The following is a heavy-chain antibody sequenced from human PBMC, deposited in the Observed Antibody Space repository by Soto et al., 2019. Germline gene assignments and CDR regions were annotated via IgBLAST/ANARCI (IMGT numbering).Heavy chain of an antibody. CDR2: IYHSGTT. Sequence: QVQLQESGPGLVMPSGTLSLTCAVSVPALRRNDWWNLVRQRPGKGLEWIGEIYHSGTTIYNPSLKSRVTISVDESRNHFSLKLTSVTAADTAVYYWARDFKAPNDAWAFDYWGQGTLVTVSS. CDR1: VPALRRNDW. J-gene: IGHJ4*02. CDR3: ARDFKAPNDAWAFDY. D-gene: IGHD3-16*01. V-gene: IGHV4-4*02.